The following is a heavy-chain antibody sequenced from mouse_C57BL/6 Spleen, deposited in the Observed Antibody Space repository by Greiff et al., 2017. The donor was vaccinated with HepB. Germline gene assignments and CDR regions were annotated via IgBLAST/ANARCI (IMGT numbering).Heavy chain of an antibody. CDR2: IDPSDSYT. Sequence: QVQLQQPGAELVKPGASVKLSCKASGYTFTSYWMQWVKQRPGQGLEWIGEIDPSDSYTNYNQKFTGKATLTVDTASRTAYMQLSSLTSEDSAVYYCARRDGYFPYAMDYWGQGTSVTVSS. CDR3: ARRDGYFPYAMDY. J-gene: IGHJ4*01. V-gene: IGHV1-50*01. D-gene: IGHD2-3*01. CDR1: GYTFTSYW.